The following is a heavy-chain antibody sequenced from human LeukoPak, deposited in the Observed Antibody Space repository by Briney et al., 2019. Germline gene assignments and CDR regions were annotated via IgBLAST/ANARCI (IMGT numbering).Heavy chain of an antibody. V-gene: IGHV3-30*04. J-gene: IGHJ5*02. CDR3: ARDLHCSGGTCYSYSSHRNWFDP. CDR1: GFTFSSYA. CDR2: ISYDGSNK. Sequence: GTSLRLSCAASGFTFSSYAMHWVRQAPGKGLEWVAVISYDGSNKYYADSVKGRFTISRDNSKNTLYLQVNSLRVEDTAVCYCARDLHCSGGTCYSYSSHRNWFDPWGQGTLVTVSS. D-gene: IGHD2-15*01.